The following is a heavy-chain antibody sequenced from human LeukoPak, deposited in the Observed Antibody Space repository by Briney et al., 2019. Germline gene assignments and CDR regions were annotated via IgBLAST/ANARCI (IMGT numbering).Heavy chain of an antibody. CDR2: INHSGST. Sequence: SETLSLTCAVYGGSFSGYYWSWIRQPPGKGLEWIGEINHSGSTNYNPSLKSRVTISVDTSKNQFSLKLSSVTAADTAVYYCARGLSQYSSSWWSRKVYFQHWSQGTLVTVSS. J-gene: IGHJ1*01. CDR1: GGSFSGYY. V-gene: IGHV4-34*01. CDR3: ARGLSQYSSSWWSRKVYFQH. D-gene: IGHD6-13*01.